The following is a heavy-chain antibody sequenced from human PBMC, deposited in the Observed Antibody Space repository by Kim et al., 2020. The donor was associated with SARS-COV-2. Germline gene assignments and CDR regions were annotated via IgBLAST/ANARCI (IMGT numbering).Heavy chain of an antibody. CDR3: AKGPGYGMDV. V-gene: IGHV3-23*01. J-gene: IGHJ6*02. Sequence: TYYADSVKGRFTSPRDNSKNTLYLQMNSLRAEDTAVYYCAKGPGYGMDVWGQGTTVTVSS. CDR2: T.